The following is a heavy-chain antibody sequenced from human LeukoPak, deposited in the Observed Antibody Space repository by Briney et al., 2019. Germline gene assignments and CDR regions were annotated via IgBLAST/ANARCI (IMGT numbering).Heavy chain of an antibody. Sequence: SETLSLTCAVYGGSFSGYYWSWIRQPPGKGLEWIGEINHSGSTNYNPSLKSRVTISVDTSKNQFSLKLSSVTAADTAVYYCARGYCSSTSCYAEYWGQGTLVTVSS. CDR3: ARGYCSSTSCYAEY. V-gene: IGHV4-34*01. J-gene: IGHJ4*02. CDR1: GGSFSGYY. D-gene: IGHD2-2*01. CDR2: INHSGST.